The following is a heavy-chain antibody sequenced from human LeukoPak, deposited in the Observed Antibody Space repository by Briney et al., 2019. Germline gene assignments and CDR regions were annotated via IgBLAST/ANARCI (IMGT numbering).Heavy chain of an antibody. V-gene: IGHV1-2*02. CDR3: ARRGYDTSGYYYFDY. J-gene: IGHJ4*02. CDR1: GYTLTGYY. Sequence: ASVKVSCKASGYTLTGYYMHWVRQAPGQGLEWMGWINANSGGTNFAQKFQGRVTMTRDTSISTAYMELSRLRSDDTAVYYCARRGYDTSGYYYFDYWGQGTLVTVSS. CDR2: INANSGGT. D-gene: IGHD3-22*01.